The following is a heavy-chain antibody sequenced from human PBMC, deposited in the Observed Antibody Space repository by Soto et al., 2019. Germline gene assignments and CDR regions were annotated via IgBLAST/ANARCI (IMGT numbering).Heavy chain of an antibody. V-gene: IGHV3-23*01. CDR1: GFTFSSYA. Sequence: EVQLLESGGGLVQPGGSLRLSCAASGFTFSSYAMSWVRQAPGKGLEWVSAISGSGGSTYYADSVKGRFTISRDNSKNTLYLQMNSLRAEDTAVYYCAKWGYDILTGYYSFVLGSVGMDVWGQGTTVTVSS. J-gene: IGHJ6*02. D-gene: IGHD3-9*01. CDR2: ISGSGGST. CDR3: AKWGYDILTGYYSFVLGSVGMDV.